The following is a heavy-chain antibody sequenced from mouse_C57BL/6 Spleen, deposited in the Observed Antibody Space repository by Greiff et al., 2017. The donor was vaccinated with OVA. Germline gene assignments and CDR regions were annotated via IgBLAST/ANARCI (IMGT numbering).Heavy chain of an antibody. V-gene: IGHV14-4*01. CDR2: IDPENGDT. CDR1: GFNIKDDY. J-gene: IGHJ3*01. Sequence: EVKLQESGAELVRPGASVKLSCTASGFNIKDDYMHWVKQRPEQGLEWIGWIDPENGDTEYASKFQGKATITADTSSNTAYLQLSSLTSEDTAVYYCTTEGSNYAYWGQGTLVTVSA. CDR3: TTEGSNYAY. D-gene: IGHD2-5*01.